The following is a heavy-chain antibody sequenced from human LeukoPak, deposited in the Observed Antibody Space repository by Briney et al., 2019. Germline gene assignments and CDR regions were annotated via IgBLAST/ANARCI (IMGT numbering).Heavy chain of an antibody. Sequence: SETLSLTCSVSGASIKTYYWSWVRQSPGKGLEWLAYIYYGGSINYNPSPSLTRRLTLSVDTSKSQFSLELTSVTAADTAVYYCARAGIRYSSSWFGIDSWGQGTLVAVSS. CDR2: IYYGGSI. J-gene: IGHJ4*02. CDR3: ARAGIRYSSSWFGIDS. CDR1: GASIKTYY. D-gene: IGHD6-13*01. V-gene: IGHV4-59*01.